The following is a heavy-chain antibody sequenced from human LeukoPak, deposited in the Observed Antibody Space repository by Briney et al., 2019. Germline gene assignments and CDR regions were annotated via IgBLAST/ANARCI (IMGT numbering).Heavy chain of an antibody. CDR1: GYSFTSYW. Sequence: GESLKISCEGSGYSFTSYWIGWVRQMPGKGLEWMGIIYPGDSDTRYSPSFQGQVTISADNSISTAYLQWSSLKASDTDMYYCARSSYIYYFDYRGEGTLVTVSS. CDR2: IYPGDSDT. J-gene: IGHJ4*02. V-gene: IGHV5-51*01. CDR3: ARSSYIYYFDY. D-gene: IGHD3-16*01.